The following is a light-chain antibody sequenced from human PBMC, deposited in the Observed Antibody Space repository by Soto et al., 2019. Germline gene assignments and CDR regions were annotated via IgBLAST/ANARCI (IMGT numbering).Light chain of an antibody. J-gene: IGLJ1*01. CDR2: EDS. V-gene: IGLV2-14*01. Sequence: QSVLTQTASVSGSPGQSITISCTGSSSDVGGYNFVSWYQQHPGKAPKLIIFEDSKRPSGVSDRFSGSKSGNTPSLTISGLQAKDEADYFCYSYAGSGTPRYVFGTGTKLTVL. CDR1: SSDVGGYNF. CDR3: YSYAGSGTPRYV.